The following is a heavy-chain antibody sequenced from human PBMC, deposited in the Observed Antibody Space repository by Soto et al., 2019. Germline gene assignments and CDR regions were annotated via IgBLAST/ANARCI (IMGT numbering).Heavy chain of an antibody. CDR1: GGSFSGYY. V-gene: IGHV4-34*01. Sequence: QVQLQQWGAGLLKPSETLSLTCAVYGGSFSGYYWSWIRQPPGKGLEWIGEINHSGSTNYNPSLKGRVTISVDTSKNQFSLKLSSVTAADTAVYYCARGLRGSGSYHGGYYYYYYMDVWGKGTTVTVSS. J-gene: IGHJ6*03. CDR3: ARGLRGSGSYHGGYYYYYYMDV. CDR2: INHSGST. D-gene: IGHD3-10*01.